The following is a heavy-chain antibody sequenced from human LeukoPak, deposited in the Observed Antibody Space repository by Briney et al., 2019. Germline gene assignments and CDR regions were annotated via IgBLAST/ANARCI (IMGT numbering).Heavy chain of an antibody. D-gene: IGHD4-17*01. CDR1: GLTFSSYS. V-gene: IGHV3-48*01. Sequence: PGGSLRLSCAASGLTFSSYSMNWVRQAPGKGLEWVSSISISSSIIYYADSVKGRFTISRDNAKNSLYLQMNSLRAEDTAVYYCARVNYGDYLPSFDYWGQGTLVTVSS. J-gene: IGHJ4*02. CDR2: ISISSSII. CDR3: ARVNYGDYLPSFDY.